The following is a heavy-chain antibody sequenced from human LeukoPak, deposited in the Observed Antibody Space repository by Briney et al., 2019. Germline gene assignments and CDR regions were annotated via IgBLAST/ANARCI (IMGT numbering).Heavy chain of an antibody. V-gene: IGHV3-23*01. J-gene: IGHJ4*02. Sequence: PGGSLRLSCAASGFTFSTYDMIWVRQAPGKGLEWVSVIGGSGSYTYYADSVKGRFTISRDNSKDTLYLQMNSLRAEDTAVYYCARDWYDYWGQGTLVTVSS. D-gene: IGHD6-13*01. CDR3: ARDWYDY. CDR1: GFTFSTYD. CDR2: IGGSGSYT.